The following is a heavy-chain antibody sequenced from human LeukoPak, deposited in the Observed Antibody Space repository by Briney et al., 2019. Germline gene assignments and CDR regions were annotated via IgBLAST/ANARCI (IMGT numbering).Heavy chain of an antibody. V-gene: IGHV3-23*01. CDR3: ARDIIAVAGTGFDL. CDR2: VSGSGDST. CDR1: GFTFSNYA. Sequence: GGSLRLSCAASGFTFSNYAMSWVRQAPGKGLEWVSVVSGSGDSTYYADSGKGRFTISRDNSKNTLYLQMNSLRAEDTAVYYCARDIIAVAGTGFDLWGQGTLVTVSS. J-gene: IGHJ4*02. D-gene: IGHD6-19*01.